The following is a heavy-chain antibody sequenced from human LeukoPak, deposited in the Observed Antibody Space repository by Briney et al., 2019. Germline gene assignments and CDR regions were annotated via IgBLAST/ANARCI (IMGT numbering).Heavy chain of an antibody. J-gene: IGHJ4*02. CDR1: GGTFSSYA. CDR3: ARDLRPTIPGYSSSHAWSFFY. CDR2: IIPILGIA. Sequence: ASVKVSCKASGGTFSSYAISWVRQAPGQGLEWMGRIIPILGIANYAQKFQGRVTITADKSTSTAYMELSSLRSEDTAVYYCARDLRPTIPGYSSSHAWSFFYWGQGTLVTVSP. V-gene: IGHV1-69*04. D-gene: IGHD6-13*01.